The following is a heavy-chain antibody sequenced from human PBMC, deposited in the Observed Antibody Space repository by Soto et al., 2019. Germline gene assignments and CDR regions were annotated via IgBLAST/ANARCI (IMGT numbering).Heavy chain of an antibody. CDR1: GYTFTNSL. CDR3: ARTGDSLDY. J-gene: IGHJ4*02. V-gene: IGHV1-3*01. Sequence: ASVKVSCKASGYTFTNSLIHWVRQAPGQGLEWMAWINAGNGNTKYSQKFQGRVTITRDTSASTAYMELSSLRSEDTAVYYCARTGDSLDYWGQGTLVTVSS. CDR2: INAGNGNT. D-gene: IGHD3-16*01.